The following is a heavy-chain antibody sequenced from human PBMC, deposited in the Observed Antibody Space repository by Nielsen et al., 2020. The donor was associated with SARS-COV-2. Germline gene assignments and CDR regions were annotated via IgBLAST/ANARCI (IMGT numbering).Heavy chain of an antibody. V-gene: IGHV3-11*03. CDR2: ITSSSSDYT. Sequence: GGSLRLSCAASEFSLSDYYMSWIRQAPGKGLEWVSCITSSSSDYTNYADSVKGRFTISRDNAKNSLYLQMDSLRADDTAVYYCARYWGERLPYYFYGMDVWGQGTTVTVSS. CDR1: EFSLSDYY. D-gene: IGHD1-26*01. CDR3: ARYWGERLPYYFYGMDV. J-gene: IGHJ6*02.